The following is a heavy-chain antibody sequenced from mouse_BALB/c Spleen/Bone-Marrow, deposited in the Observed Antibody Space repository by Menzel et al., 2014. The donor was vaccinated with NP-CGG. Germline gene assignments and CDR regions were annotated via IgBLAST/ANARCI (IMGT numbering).Heavy chain of an antibody. CDR3: ARGLDY. Sequence: EVNVVESGGGLVQPGGSLKLSCAASGFTFSSYGMSWVRQTPDKRLELVATINTNGSNTYYPDSVKGRFTISRDDAKNTLYLQMSSLKSEDTAMYYCARGLDYWGQGTTLTVSS. J-gene: IGHJ2*01. CDR2: INTNGSNT. V-gene: IGHV5-6-3*01. CDR1: GFTFSSYG.